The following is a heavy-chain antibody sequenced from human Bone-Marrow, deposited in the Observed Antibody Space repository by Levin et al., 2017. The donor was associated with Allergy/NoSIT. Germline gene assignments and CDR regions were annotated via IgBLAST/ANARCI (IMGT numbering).Heavy chain of an antibody. CDR3: TTLGSSRKFDY. CDR2: IKSKSDGGTT. CDR1: GFPFTDAW. J-gene: IGHJ4*02. D-gene: IGHD3-10*01. Sequence: LSLPCAASGFPFTDAWMNWVRQAPGKGLEWIGRIKSKSDGGTTDYAAPVKDRFTISRDDSESTVYLLMNSLKVEDTAVYYCTTLGSSRKFDYWGQGALVTVSS. V-gene: IGHV3-15*01.